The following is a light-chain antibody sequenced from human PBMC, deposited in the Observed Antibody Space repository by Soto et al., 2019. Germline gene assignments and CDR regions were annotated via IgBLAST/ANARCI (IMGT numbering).Light chain of an antibody. J-gene: IGKJ5*01. CDR1: QSVSSY. CDR2: DAS. Sequence: EIVLTQSPATLSLSPGERATLSCRASQSVSSYLAWYQQKPGQAPRLLIYDASNRATGIPARFGGSGSGTDAPLTTSSLEHEDFAVYYYQQRSNWPITFGQGTRVEIK. V-gene: IGKV3-11*01. CDR3: QQRSNWPIT.